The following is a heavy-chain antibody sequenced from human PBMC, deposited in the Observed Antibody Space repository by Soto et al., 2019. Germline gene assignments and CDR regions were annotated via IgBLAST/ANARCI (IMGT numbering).Heavy chain of an antibody. CDR3: VRDGGQLEDYFDY. J-gene: IGHJ4*02. CDR1: GFTFSQHW. V-gene: IGHV3-7*01. D-gene: IGHD6-6*01. Sequence: GGSLRLSCAASGFTFSQHWMSWVRQAPGKGLEWVANIKEDGSDKYYVDSVKGRFTISRDNAKNSLYLRLSSLRAEDTAVYRCVRDGGQLEDYFDYWGQGTMVTVSS. CDR2: IKEDGSDK.